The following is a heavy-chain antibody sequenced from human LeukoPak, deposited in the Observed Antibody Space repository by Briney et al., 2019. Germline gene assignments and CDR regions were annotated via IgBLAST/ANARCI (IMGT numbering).Heavy chain of an antibody. CDR1: GFTFSSYG. CDR2: ISYDGSNK. CDR3: ARSPMIRGVITHFDS. D-gene: IGHD3-10*01. Sequence: GGSLRLSCAASGFTFSSYGMHWVRQAPGKGLEWVAVISYDGSNKYYADSVKGRFTISRDNSKNTLYLQMNSLRAEDTAVYYCARSPMIRGVITHFDSWGQGTLVTVSS. V-gene: IGHV3-30*03. J-gene: IGHJ5*01.